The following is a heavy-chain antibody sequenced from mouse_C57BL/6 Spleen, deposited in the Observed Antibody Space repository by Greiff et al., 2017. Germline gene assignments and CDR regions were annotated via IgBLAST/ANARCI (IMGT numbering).Heavy chain of an antibody. V-gene: IGHV1-81*01. J-gene: IGHJ1*03. D-gene: IGHD3-3*01. Sequence: QVQLKESGAELARPGASVKLSCKASGYTFTSYGISWVKQRPGQGLEWIGEIYPRSGNTYYNEKFKGKATLAADKSSSTAYMELRSLTSEDSAVYFCARGGDRYFDVWGTGTTVTVSS. CDR3: ARGGDRYFDV. CDR2: IYPRSGNT. CDR1: GYTFTSYG.